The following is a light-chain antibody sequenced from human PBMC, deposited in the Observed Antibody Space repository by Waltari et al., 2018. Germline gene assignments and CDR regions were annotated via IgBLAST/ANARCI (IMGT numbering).Light chain of an antibody. J-gene: IGLJ2*01. CDR3: QSYDSSLNIV. Sequence: QSVLTQPPSVSGAPGQTVIISCTGTSSNIGTGYDVHWYQQFPGTAPKLLISGNYNRPSGVPDRFSASRSGASASLAIVGLQAEDEAVYICQSYDSSLNIVFGGGTKVTVV. CDR2: GNY. CDR1: SSNIGTGYD. V-gene: IGLV1-40*01.